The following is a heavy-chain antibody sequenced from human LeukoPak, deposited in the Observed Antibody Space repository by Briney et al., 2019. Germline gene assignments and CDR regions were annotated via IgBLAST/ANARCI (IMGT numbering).Heavy chain of an antibody. V-gene: IGHV3-21*01. D-gene: IGHD1-1*01. Sequence: GGSLRLSCAVSGFGVHTFAMSWVRQAPGKGLEWLSSITKYDGRVYYADSVRGRFTISRDNAKNSLYLQMNSLRAEDTAVYYCARHRRYNWNGIGFDYWGQGTLVTVSS. CDR2: ITKYDGRV. CDR3: ARHRRYNWNGIGFDY. J-gene: IGHJ4*02. CDR1: GFGVHTFA.